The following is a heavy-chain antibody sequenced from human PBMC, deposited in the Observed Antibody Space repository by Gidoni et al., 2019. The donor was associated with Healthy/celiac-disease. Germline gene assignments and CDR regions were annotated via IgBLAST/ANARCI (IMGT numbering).Heavy chain of an antibody. J-gene: IGHJ3*02. CDR1: GYTFTSYD. V-gene: IGHV1-8*01. CDR2: MTPNSGNT. D-gene: IGHD3-10*01. Sequence: QVQLVQSGAEVKKPGASVKVSCKASGYTFTSYDINWVRQATGQGLEWMGWMTPNSGNTGYAQKFHGRVTMTRNTSISTAYMELSSLRSEDTAVYYCAIHLGLGVRFAFDIWGQGTMVTVSS. CDR3: AIHLGLGVRFAFDI.